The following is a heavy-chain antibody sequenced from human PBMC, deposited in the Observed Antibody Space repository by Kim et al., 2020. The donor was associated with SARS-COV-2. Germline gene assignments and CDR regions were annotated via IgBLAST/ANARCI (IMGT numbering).Heavy chain of an antibody. D-gene: IGHD3-10*01. Sequence: NPPHKSRVTISVDTSKDQFSRKLSSVTAADTAVYYCARHAIGESLNWFDPWGQGTLVTVSS. CDR3: ARHAIGESLNWFDP. J-gene: IGHJ5*02. V-gene: IGHV4-59*08.